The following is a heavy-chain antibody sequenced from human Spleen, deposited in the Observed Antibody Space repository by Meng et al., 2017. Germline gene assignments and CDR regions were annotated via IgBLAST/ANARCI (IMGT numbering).Heavy chain of an antibody. J-gene: IGHJ3*02. Sequence: ASVKVSCKSSGYTFTDYYMHWVRQAPGQGLEWMGWINPNSGGTNYAQKFQGRVTMTRDTSINTAYMELSSLRSEDTAVYYCATSLVRENAFDIWGQGTMVTVSS. CDR3: ATSLVRENAFDI. CDR2: INPNSGGT. CDR1: GYTFTDYY. D-gene: IGHD3-10*01. V-gene: IGHV1-2*02.